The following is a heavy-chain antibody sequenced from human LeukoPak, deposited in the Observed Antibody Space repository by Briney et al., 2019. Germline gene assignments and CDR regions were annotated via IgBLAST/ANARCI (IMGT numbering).Heavy chain of an antibody. CDR2: IKYDGSLK. D-gene: IGHD3-22*01. CDR3: ASSHDSSGND. Sequence: GGSLRLSCAASGFSFSSHWMAWVRQAPGKGLEWVANIKYDGSLKFYGGSVKGRFTISRDNTKNSLYLEMNSLRVDDTALYFCASSHDSSGNDWGQGTMVTVSS. J-gene: IGHJ4*02. CDR1: GFSFSSHW. V-gene: IGHV3-7*01.